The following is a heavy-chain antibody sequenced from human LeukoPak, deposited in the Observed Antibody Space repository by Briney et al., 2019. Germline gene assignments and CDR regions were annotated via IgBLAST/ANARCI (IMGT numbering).Heavy chain of an antibody. J-gene: IGHJ4*02. CDR1: GYTFTGYY. D-gene: IGHD2-8*01. CDR3: ARDGGGVYYFDY. CDR2: INPNSSGT. V-gene: IGHV1-2*02. Sequence: ASVKVSCKASGYTFTGYYMHWVRQAPGQGLEWMGWINPNSSGTNYAQKFQGRVTMTRDTSISTAYMELSRLRSDDTAVYYCARDGGGVYYFDYWGQGTLVTVSS.